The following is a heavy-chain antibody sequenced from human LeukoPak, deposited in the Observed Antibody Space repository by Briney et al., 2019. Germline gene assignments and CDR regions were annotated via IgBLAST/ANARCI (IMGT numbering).Heavy chain of an antibody. Sequence: PGGSLSLSCAASGFTFSSYSMNWVRLAPGKGLEWVSSISSSSSYIYYADSVNGRFTISRDNAKNSLYLQMNSLRAEDTAVYYCATGTTVTTNDYWGQGTLVTVS. V-gene: IGHV3-21*01. D-gene: IGHD4-11*01. J-gene: IGHJ4*02. CDR3: ATGTTVTTNDY. CDR1: GFTFSSYS. CDR2: ISSSSSYI.